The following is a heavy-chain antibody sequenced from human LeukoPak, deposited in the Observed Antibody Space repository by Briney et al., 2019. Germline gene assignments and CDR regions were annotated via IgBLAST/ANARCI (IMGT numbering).Heavy chain of an antibody. CDR2: ISGSGTT. J-gene: IGHJ6*02. CDR1: GFAVSNNH. V-gene: IGHV3-66*01. Sequence: GGSLRLSCTASGFAVSNNHVTWVRQAPGQGLKWVSVISGSGTTFYADSVKGRVTISRDNSRNTVYLQMNSLRAEDMVVYYCAGMRADYGGFNYYYYYGMDVWGQGTTVTVSS. CDR3: AGMRADYGGFNYYYYYGMDV. D-gene: IGHD4-23*01.